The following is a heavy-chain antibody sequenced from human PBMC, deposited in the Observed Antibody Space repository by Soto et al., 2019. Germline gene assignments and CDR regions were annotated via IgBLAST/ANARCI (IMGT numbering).Heavy chain of an antibody. D-gene: IGHD6-19*01. CDR2: IIPIFGTA. Sequence: QVQLVQSGAEVKKPGSSVKVSCKASGGTFSSYAISWVRQAPGQGLEWMGGIIPIFGTANYAQKFQGRVTITADESTSKDYMELSSLRAEDTAVDYCARRGPPQQWLVHDAFDIWGQGTMVTVSS. CDR3: ARRGPPQQWLVHDAFDI. CDR1: GGTFSSYA. V-gene: IGHV1-69*12. J-gene: IGHJ3*02.